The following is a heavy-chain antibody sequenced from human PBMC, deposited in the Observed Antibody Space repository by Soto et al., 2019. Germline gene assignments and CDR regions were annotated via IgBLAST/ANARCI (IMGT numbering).Heavy chain of an antibody. D-gene: IGHD3-22*01. J-gene: IGHJ5*02. V-gene: IGHV1-69*13. CDR2: IIPIFGTA. Sequence: ASVKVSCKASGGTFSSYAISWVRQAPGQGLEWMGGIIPIFGTANYAQKFQGRVTITADESTSTAYMELSSLRSEDTAVYYCARDSASRGRIDSSGYYNWFDPWGQGTLVTVSS. CDR1: GGTFSSYA. CDR3: ARDSASRGRIDSSGYYNWFDP.